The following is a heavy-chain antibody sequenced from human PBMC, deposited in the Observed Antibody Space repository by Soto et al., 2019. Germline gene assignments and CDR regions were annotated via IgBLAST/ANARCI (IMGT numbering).Heavy chain of an antibody. Sequence: PGESLKISCKGSGYSFTSYWIGWVRQMPGKGLEWMGIIYPGDSDTRYSPSFQGQVTISADKPISTAYLQWSSLKASDTAMYYCARQSLPTGYYYYGMDVWGQGTTVTVSS. V-gene: IGHV5-51*01. J-gene: IGHJ6*02. CDR1: GYSFTSYW. CDR2: IYPGDSDT. CDR3: ARQSLPTGYYYYGMDV.